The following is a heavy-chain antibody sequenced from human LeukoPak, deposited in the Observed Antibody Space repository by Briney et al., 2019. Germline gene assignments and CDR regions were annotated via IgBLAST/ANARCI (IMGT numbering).Heavy chain of an antibody. D-gene: IGHD6-19*01. V-gene: IGHV1-69*04. CDR2: IIPILGIA. CDR1: GGTFSSYA. J-gene: IGHJ3*02. CDR3: ARRTEWLALDAFDI. Sequence: GASVKVSWKASGGTFSSYAIIWVRQAPGQGLEWMGRIIPILGIANYAQKFQGRVTITADKSTSTAYMELSSLRSEDTAVYYCARRTEWLALDAFDIWGQGTMVTVSS.